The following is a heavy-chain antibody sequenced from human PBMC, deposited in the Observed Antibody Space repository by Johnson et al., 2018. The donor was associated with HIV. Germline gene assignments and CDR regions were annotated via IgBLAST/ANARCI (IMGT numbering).Heavy chain of an antibody. D-gene: IGHD3-10*01. Sequence: QVQLVESGGGVVQPGRSLRLSCAASGFTFSSYAMHWVRQAPGKGLEWVAVISYDGSKKYYADSVKGRFTISRDNAKNSLYLQMNSLRAEDTAGYYCTTGISWFGAITFDIWGQGTMVTVSS. CDR3: TTGISWFGAITFDI. V-gene: IGHV3-30*04. CDR2: ISYDGSKK. J-gene: IGHJ3*02. CDR1: GFTFSSYA.